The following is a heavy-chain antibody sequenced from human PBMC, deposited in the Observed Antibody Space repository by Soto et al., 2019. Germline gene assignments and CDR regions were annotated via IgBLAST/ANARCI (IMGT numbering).Heavy chain of an antibody. J-gene: IGHJ4*02. D-gene: IGHD3-22*01. CDR1: GGTFSSYA. CDR3: AKGYYYDSSGYPDY. V-gene: IGHV1-69*13. CDR2: IIPIFGTA. Sequence: SVKVSCQASGGTFSSYAISWVRQAPGQGLEWMGGIIPIFGTANYAQKFQGRVTITADESTSTAYMELSSLRSEDTAVYYCAKGYYYDSSGYPDYWGQGTLVTVSS.